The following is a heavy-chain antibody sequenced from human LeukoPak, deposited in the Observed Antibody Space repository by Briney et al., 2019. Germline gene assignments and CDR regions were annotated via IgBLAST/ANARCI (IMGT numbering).Heavy chain of an antibody. CDR2: IKLDGSEK. V-gene: IGHV3-7*03. CDR3: AKDHINGWSSDS. CDR1: GFTFSDYY. Sequence: GGSLRLSCAASGFTFSDYYMSWIRQAPGKGLEWVANIKLDGSEKYYVDSVKGRFTISRDNAKNSLYLQMNGLRAEDTAIYYCAKDHINGWSSDSWGQGTLVTVSS. J-gene: IGHJ4*02. D-gene: IGHD6-19*01.